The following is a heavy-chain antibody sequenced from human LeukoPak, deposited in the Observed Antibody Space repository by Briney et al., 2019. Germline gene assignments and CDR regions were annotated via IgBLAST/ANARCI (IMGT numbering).Heavy chain of an antibody. D-gene: IGHD1-7*01. J-gene: IGHJ4*02. CDR3: ARRDEWNYRLYFDY. V-gene: IGHV4-39*01. Sequence: PSETLSLTCTVSGGSISSRSYYWGWIRQAPGKGLEWIGTIFYSGTTYYNPSLKSRVTISVDTSKNQFSLKLNSVTAADTAVYYCARRDEWNYRLYFDYWGQGILVTVSS. CDR1: GGSISSRSYY. CDR2: IFYSGTT.